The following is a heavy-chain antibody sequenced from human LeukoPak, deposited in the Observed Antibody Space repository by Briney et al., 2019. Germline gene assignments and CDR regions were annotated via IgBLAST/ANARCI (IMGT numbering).Heavy chain of an antibody. J-gene: IGHJ2*01. CDR2: IYSSGTT. CDR3: ARVVNWGLRYFDL. CDR1: GASISSSY. Sequence: PSETLSLTCTVSGASISSSYWSWIRQPPGMGLEWIGYIYSSGTTNYSPSLKSRVTMSIDTSKNQFSLKLTSVTAADTAVYYCARVVNWGLRYFDLWGRGTLVTVSS. V-gene: IGHV4-59*01. D-gene: IGHD7-27*01.